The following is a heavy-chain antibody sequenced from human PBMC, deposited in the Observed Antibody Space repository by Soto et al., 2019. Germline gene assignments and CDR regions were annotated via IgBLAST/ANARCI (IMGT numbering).Heavy chain of an antibody. D-gene: IGHD1-26*01. CDR1: GYSFTNYW. Sequence: EVQLVQSGAEVKKPGESLKISCKGSGYSFTNYWIAWVRQMAGKGLEWTGIIYPGDSDTRYSPSFQGQVTISADKSISTAYLEWSSLKASDTAIYYCARQIGGATGWGYTWFGPWGQGTLVTVPS. CDR3: ARQIGGATGWGYTWFGP. CDR2: IYPGDSDT. J-gene: IGHJ5*02. V-gene: IGHV5-51*01.